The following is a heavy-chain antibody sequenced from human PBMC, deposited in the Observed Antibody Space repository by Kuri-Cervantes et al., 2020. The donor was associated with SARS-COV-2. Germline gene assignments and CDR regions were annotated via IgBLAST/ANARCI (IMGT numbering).Heavy chain of an antibody. CDR2: IYPGDSDT. CDR1: GYSFTSYW. D-gene: IGHD6-6*01. CDR3: ARQITGYSSSSPYVDV. J-gene: IGHJ6*02. Sequence: KVSCKGSGYSFTSYWIGWVRQMPGKGLEWMGIIYPGDSDTRYSPSFQGQVTISADKSINTAYLQWSSLKASDTAMYYCARQITGYSSSSPYVDVWGQGTTVTVSS. V-gene: IGHV5-51*01.